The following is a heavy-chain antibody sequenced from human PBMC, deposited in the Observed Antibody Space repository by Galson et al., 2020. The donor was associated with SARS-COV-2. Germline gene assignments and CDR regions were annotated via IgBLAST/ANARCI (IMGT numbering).Heavy chain of an antibody. CDR2: IYYSGST. CDR3: ARAMRSTIFGVVIMGFDP. J-gene: IGHJ5*02. D-gene: IGHD3-3*01. Sequence: ETSETRSLTYTVSGGSISSGDYYWSWIRQPPGKGLEWIGYIYYSGSTYYNPSLKSRVTISVDTSKNQFSLKLTSVTAADTAVYYCARAMRSTIFGVVIMGFDPWGQGTLVTVSS. CDR1: GGSISSGDYY. V-gene: IGHV4-30-4*01.